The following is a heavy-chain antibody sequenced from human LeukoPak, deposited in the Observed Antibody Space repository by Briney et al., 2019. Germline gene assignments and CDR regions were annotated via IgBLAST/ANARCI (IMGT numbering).Heavy chain of an antibody. D-gene: IGHD3-16*02. V-gene: IGHV3-21*01. CDR1: GFTFSRST. J-gene: IGHJ4*02. CDR2: ISSSSIYI. Sequence: GGSLRLSCAASGFTFSRSTMNWVRQAPGKGLEWVSSISSSSIYIYYADSVKGRFTISRDNAKNSLYLEMNSLRAEDTAVYYCARADYDYVWGSYRQYYFDSWGQGTLVTVSS. CDR3: ARADYDYVWGSYRQYYFDS.